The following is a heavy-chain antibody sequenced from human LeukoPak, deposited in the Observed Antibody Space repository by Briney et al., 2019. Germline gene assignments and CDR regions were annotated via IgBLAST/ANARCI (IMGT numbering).Heavy chain of an antibody. D-gene: IGHD4-17*01. CDR1: RFTFSNYG. V-gene: IGHV3-48*02. J-gene: IGHJ4*02. CDR3: ARDDGYGDYTLFDY. CDR2: ISSSSSTI. Sequence: GGSLRLSCAASRFTFSNYGMHWVRQAPGKGLEWVSYISSSSSTIYYADSVKGRFTISRDNAKNSLYLQMNSLRDEDTAVYYCARDDGYGDYTLFDYWGQGTLVTVSS.